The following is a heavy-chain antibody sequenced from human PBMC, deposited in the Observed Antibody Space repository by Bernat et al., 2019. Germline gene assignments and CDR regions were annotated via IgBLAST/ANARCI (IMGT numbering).Heavy chain of an antibody. CDR2: IDWDDDK. V-gene: IGHV2-70*15. J-gene: IGHJ4*02. CDR1: GFSLSTNGMC. D-gene: IGHD3-3*01. CDR3: ARVQSGYPFEY. Sequence: QVTLRESGPAVVKPTQTLTLTCTFSGFSLSTNGMCVSWIRQPPGKALEWLARIDWDDDKYYSTSLKTWLTISKDTSKNQVVLTMTNMDPVDTATYYCARVQSGYPFEYWGQGTLVTVSS.